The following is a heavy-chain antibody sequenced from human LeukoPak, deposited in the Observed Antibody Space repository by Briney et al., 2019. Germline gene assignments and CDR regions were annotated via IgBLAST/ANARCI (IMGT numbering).Heavy chain of an antibody. J-gene: IGHJ4*02. CDR1: GGSISSSSYY. D-gene: IGHD3-9*01. V-gene: IGHV4-39*01. CDR2: IYYSGST. CDR3: ARQYYDILTGYFLGAYFDY. Sequence: SETLSLTCTVSGGSISSSSYYWGWIRQPPGKGLEWIGSIYYSGSTYNPSLKSRVTISVDTSKNQFSPKLSSVTAADTAVYYCARQYYDILTGYFLGAYFDYWGQGTLVTVSS.